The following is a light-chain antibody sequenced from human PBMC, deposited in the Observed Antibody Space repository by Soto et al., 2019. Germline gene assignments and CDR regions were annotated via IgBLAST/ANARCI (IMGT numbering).Light chain of an antibody. Sequence: SKDTLSLSPGERAALSCRASQSISSTYLAWYQQKPGQAPRLLIHGVSNRATGIPNRFSGSGSGTDFTLIISRLEPEDFAVYYCQQYGGSPETFGQGTKVDIK. CDR1: QSISSTY. CDR3: QQYGGSPET. J-gene: IGKJ1*01. V-gene: IGKV3-20*01. CDR2: GVS.